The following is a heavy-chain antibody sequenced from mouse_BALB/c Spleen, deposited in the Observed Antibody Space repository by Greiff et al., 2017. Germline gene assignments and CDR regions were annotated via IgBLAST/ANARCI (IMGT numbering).Heavy chain of an antibody. D-gene: IGHD2-4*01. CDR3: ARLITTNYWYVDV. V-gene: IGHV14-3*02. J-gene: IGHJ1*01. CDR2: IDPANGNT. Sequence: EVKLVESGAELVKPGASVKLSCTASGFNIKDTYMHWVKQRPEQGLEWIGRIDPANGNTKYDPKFQGKATITADTSSNTAYLQLSSLTSEDTAVYYCARLITTNYWYVDVWGAGTTVTVSS. CDR1: GFNIKDTY.